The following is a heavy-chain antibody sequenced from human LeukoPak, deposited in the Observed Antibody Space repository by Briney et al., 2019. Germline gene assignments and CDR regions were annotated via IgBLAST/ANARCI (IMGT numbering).Heavy chain of an antibody. CDR1: GFTFSAYG. V-gene: IGHV3-21*01. J-gene: IGHJ4*02. CDR3: ARDYFYCGGDCFVDY. CDR2: ISSGGRSI. Sequence: GRSLRLSCAASGFTFSAYGMNWVRQAPGKGLEWVSSISSGGRSIDLADSVKGRFTISRDNAKNSLYLQMNSLRAEDTAVYFCARDYFYCGGDCFVDYWGQGTLVTVSS. D-gene: IGHD2-21*02.